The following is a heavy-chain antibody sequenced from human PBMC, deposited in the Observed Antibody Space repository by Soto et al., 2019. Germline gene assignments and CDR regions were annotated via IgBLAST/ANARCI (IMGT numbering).Heavy chain of an antibody. Sequence: PSETLSLTGTVSGGSISSGTYYWTWIRQQPGKGLEWIGNIYYSGSTYYSPSLTSRATISADTSKNQFSLRLSSVTAADTAVYYCARGDSSCAFVDYWVQGTLVTVSS. CDR3: ARGDSSCAFVDY. D-gene: IGHD3-22*01. V-gene: IGHV4-31*03. CDR2: IYYSGST. J-gene: IGHJ4*02. CDR1: GGSISSGTYY.